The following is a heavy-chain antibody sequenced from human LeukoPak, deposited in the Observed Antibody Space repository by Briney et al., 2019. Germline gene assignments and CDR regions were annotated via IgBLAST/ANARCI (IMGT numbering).Heavy chain of an antibody. CDR1: RYTFPRYY. J-gene: IGHJ5*02. D-gene: IGHD2-2*01. CDR2: INPHSGGT. V-gene: IGHV1-2*02. Sequence: SVTVSYKPSRYTFPRYYMHWVRQAAGQGLEWMGWINPHSGGTNYAQKFQGRVTMTRDTSISTAYMELSRLRSDDTAVYYCARDGTLLSIWYQLPPFDPWGQGTLVTVSS. CDR3: ARDGTLLSIWYQLPPFDP.